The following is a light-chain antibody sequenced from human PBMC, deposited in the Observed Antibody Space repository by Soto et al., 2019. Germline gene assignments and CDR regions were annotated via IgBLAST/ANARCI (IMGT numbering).Light chain of an antibody. CDR3: QQYNSYSRT. CDR2: KAP. J-gene: IGKJ1*01. V-gene: IGKV1-5*03. CDR1: QSISSW. Sequence: DIQMTQSPSTLSASVGDRVTITCRASQSISSWLAWYQQKPGKAPKLLIYKAPSLESGVPSRFSGSGSRTEITLTISSLQPDDFATYYCQQYNSYSRTFGQGTKVEIK.